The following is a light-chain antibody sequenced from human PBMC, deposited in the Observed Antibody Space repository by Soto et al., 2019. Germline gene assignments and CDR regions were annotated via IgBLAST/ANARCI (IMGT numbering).Light chain of an antibody. CDR3: GAWDDSLNGPV. V-gene: IGLV1-44*01. CDR2: SNN. CDR1: SSNIGSNT. Sequence: QLVLTQPPSASGTPGQRVTISCSGSSSNIGSNTVNWYHQLPGTAPKLLIYSNNQRTSGVPDRFSGSKSGTSASLAISGPQSEDEADYYCGAWDDSLNGPVFGGGTKLTVL. J-gene: IGLJ2*01.